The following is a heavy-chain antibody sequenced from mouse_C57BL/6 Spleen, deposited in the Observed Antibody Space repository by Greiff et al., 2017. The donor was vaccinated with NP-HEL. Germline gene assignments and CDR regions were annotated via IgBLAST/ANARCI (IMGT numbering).Heavy chain of an antibody. J-gene: IGHJ4*01. D-gene: IGHD1-2*01. CDR1: GYTFTSYW. CDR3: ARNYRYGGGDMDY. CDR2: IYPSDSET. Sequence: QVQLQQPGAELVRPGSSVKLSCKASGYTFTSYWMDWVKQRPGQGLEWIGNIYPSDSETHYNQKFKDKATLTVDKSSSTAYMQLSSLTSEDSAVYYCARNYRYGGGDMDYWGQGTSVTVSS. V-gene: IGHV1-61*01.